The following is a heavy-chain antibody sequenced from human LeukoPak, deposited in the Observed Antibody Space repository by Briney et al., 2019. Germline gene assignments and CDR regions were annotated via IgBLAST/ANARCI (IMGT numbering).Heavy chain of an antibody. CDR2: IYYTGST. CDR1: GDSISSGDFF. V-gene: IGHV4-31*03. D-gene: IGHD6-13*01. CDR3: AAETAAAGTFDY. Sequence: SETLSLTCPVSGDSISSGDFFWSWIRQHPGKGLEWVGYIYYTGSTDYNPSLESRVTMSLDTSKSQFSLRLSSVSAADTAVYFCAAETAAAGTFDYWGQGALVTVSS. J-gene: IGHJ4*02.